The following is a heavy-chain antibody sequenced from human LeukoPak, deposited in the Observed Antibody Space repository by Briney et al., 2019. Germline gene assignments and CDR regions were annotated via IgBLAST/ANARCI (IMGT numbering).Heavy chain of an antibody. Sequence: SVKVSCKASGGTFSSYAISWVRQAPGQGLEWMGGIIPIFGTANYAQKFQGRVTITTDESTSTAYMELSSLRSEDTAVYYCARAELGYCSGGSCYSYMDVWGKGTTVTVSS. J-gene: IGHJ6*03. V-gene: IGHV1-69*05. CDR1: GGTFSSYA. CDR2: IIPIFGTA. D-gene: IGHD2-15*01. CDR3: ARAELGYCSGGSCYSYMDV.